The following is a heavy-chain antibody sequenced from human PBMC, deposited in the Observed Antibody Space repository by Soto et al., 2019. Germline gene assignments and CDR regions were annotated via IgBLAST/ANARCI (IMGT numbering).Heavy chain of an antibody. J-gene: IGHJ4*02. CDR1: GFTFSNYP. Sequence: GGSLRLSCATSGFTFSNYPMNWVRQAPGKGLEWVSGISAGGDTTYYADSVKGRFTIFRDNSKNSVSLQMNSLRVEDTAVYYCARRVGGQGTLVTVSS. V-gene: IGHV3-23*01. CDR2: ISAGGDTT. CDR3: ARRV.